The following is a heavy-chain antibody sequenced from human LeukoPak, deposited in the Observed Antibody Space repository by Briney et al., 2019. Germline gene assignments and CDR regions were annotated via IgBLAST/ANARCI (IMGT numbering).Heavy chain of an antibody. V-gene: IGHV3-23*01. CDR3: ARALLGYDYFEED. CDR1: EFTFTSYA. J-gene: IGHJ4*02. D-gene: IGHD5-12*01. Sequence: GGSLRLSCAASEFTFTSYAMTWVRQAPGKGLEWVSAVSGSGASTYYADSVKGRFTISRDNSKNTLYLQMNSLRAEDTAVYYCARALLGYDYFEEDWGQGTLVTVSS. CDR2: VSGSGAST.